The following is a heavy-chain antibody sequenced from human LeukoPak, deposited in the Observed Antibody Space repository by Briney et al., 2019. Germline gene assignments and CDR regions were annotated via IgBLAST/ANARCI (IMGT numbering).Heavy chain of an antibody. J-gene: IGHJ4*02. CDR1: GFTFSSYA. CDR3: ARGGGNHRPGKIWFGELLYPPRFDY. Sequence: GGSLRLSCAASGFTFSSYAMHWVRQAPGKGLEWVAVISYDGSNKYYADSVKGRFTISRDNSKNTLYLQMNSLRAEDTAVYYCARGGGNHRPGKIWFGELLYPPRFDYWGQGTLVTVS. D-gene: IGHD3-10*01. V-gene: IGHV3-30*04. CDR2: ISYDGSNK.